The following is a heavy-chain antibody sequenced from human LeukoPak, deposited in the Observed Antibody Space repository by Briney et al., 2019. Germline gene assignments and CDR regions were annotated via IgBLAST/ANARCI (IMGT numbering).Heavy chain of an antibody. CDR1: GYTFTSYG. V-gene: IGHV1-18*01. Sequence: ASVKVSCKASGYTFTSYGISWVRQAPGQGLAWMGWISAYNGNTNYAQKLQGRVTMTTDTSTSTAYMELRSLRSDDTAVYYCARGYCSSTSCSNFDYWGQGTLVTVSS. CDR3: ARGYCSSTSCSNFDY. CDR2: ISAYNGNT. D-gene: IGHD2-2*01. J-gene: IGHJ4*02.